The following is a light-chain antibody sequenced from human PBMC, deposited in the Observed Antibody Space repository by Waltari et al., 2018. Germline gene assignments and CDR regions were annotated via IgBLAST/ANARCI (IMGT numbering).Light chain of an antibody. CDR3: LQQGDYPAT. J-gene: IGKJ1*01. V-gene: IGKV1-17*03. CDR2: GAS. Sequence: DIQLTQSPSVLSASVGDRVTITCRASQDIKNFLAWFQQRPGKVPRRLIYGASSLQSGAPSRFSGSGSGTDFTLIITSLQPEDFGTYYCLQQGDYPATFGPGTRVDIK. CDR1: QDIKNF.